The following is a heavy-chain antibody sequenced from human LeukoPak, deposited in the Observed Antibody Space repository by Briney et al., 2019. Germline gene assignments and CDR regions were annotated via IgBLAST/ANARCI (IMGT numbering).Heavy chain of an antibody. CDR2: IYSGGNT. Sequence: PSETLSLTCTVSGGSISSSSYYWGWIRQPPGTGLEWIGSIYSGGNTYYNPSLKSRVTISVDASKNQCSLRLSSVTAADTAVYYCARHGSYGSGRYHYLDYWGQGTQVTVSS. J-gene: IGHJ4*02. CDR3: ARHGSYGSGRYHYLDY. V-gene: IGHV4-39*01. CDR1: GGSISSSSYY. D-gene: IGHD3-10*01.